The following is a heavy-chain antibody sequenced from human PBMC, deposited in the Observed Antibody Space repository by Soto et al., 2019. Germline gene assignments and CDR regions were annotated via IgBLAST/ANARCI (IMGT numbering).Heavy chain of an antibody. D-gene: IGHD1-1*01. J-gene: IGHJ4*02. CDR2: ISGSGGRT. Sequence: EVQLLESGGNVVQPGGSLRLSCAASGFTFSSYALTWVRQAPGKGLEWISGISGSGGRTYYADSVKGRFTISRDNSMQTLYLQMDSLSAEDTAIYYCARQHGGVLSHFHSWGQGTLVTVSS. CDR1: GFTFSSYA. CDR3: ARQHGGVLSHFHS. V-gene: IGHV3-23*01.